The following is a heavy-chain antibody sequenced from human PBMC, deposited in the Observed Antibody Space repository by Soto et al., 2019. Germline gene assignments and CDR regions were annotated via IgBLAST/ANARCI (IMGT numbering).Heavy chain of an antibody. D-gene: IGHD2-21*02. CDR3: ARPTGDSSYYFDY. CDR1: GGSFSGYY. Sequence: SETLSLTCAVYGGSFSGYYWSWIRQPPGKGLEWIGEINHSGSTNYNPSLKSRVTISVDTSKNQFSLKLSSVTAADTAVYYCARPTGDSSYYFDYWGQGTLVTVSS. V-gene: IGHV4-34*01. J-gene: IGHJ4*02. CDR2: INHSGST.